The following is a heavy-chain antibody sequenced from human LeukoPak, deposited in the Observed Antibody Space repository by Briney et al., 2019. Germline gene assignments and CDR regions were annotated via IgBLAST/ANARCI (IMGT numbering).Heavy chain of an antibody. D-gene: IGHD2-8*01. J-gene: IGHJ3*01. CDR1: AFTFRNYN. V-gene: IGHV3-21*01. CDR2: ISVGATYI. Sequence: GGSLRLSCAASAFTFRNYNMNWVRQAPGEGLEWILSISVGATYIYYADSVKGRFTISRDDSKKSLYLQMNSLRADDTAIYYCATLNGVTRIGAGGRGFFDVWGQGTVVTVSS. CDR3: ATLNGVTRIGAGGRGFFDV.